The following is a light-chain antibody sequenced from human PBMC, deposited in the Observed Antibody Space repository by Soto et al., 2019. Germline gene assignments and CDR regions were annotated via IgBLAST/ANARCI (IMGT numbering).Light chain of an antibody. Sequence: EIVLTQSPATLSLSPGERATLSCRASQSVNSYLAWYQQKPGQAPRLLIYDASTRATGIPARFSGSGSGTDFTLTIRSLEPEDFAVYYCQQRSNWPLSFGPGTKVDIK. J-gene: IGKJ3*01. V-gene: IGKV3-11*01. CDR1: QSVNSY. CDR2: DAS. CDR3: QQRSNWPLS.